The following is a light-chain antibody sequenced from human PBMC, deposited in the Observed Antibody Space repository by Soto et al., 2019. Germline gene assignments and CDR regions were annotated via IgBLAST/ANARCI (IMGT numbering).Light chain of an antibody. CDR2: AAA. Sequence: EIVMTQSPPTLSVSPGERATLSCRARQSVSSTFAWYQQKPGQAPRVLILAAATRATGIPARFSGSGSGTEFTLTISSLQSEDFAVYYCHQYSNWPGTFGQGTKVAI. CDR1: QSVSST. J-gene: IGKJ1*01. CDR3: HQYSNWPGT. V-gene: IGKV3-15*01.